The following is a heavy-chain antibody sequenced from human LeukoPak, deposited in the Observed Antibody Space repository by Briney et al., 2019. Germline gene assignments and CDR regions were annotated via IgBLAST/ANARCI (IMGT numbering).Heavy chain of an antibody. J-gene: IGHJ4*02. CDR3: ARGGAVGGYYSSPVPSNFDQ. Sequence: TTSETLSLTCTVSGGSIRGSYWTWIRQPPGKGLEWIGYIYDSESTDYNPSLKSRVTISIDTSKTQISLKLNSVTAADTAVYYCARGGAVGGYYSSPVPSNFDQWGQGTLVTVSS. CDR1: GGSIRGSY. V-gene: IGHV4-59*01. CDR2: IYDSEST. D-gene: IGHD3-22*01.